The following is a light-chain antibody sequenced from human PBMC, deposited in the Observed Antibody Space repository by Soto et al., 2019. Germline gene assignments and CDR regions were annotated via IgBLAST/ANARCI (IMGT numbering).Light chain of an antibody. V-gene: IGLV2-14*01. CDR3: SSYTTTSSVV. Sequence: QSALTQPASVSGSPGQSITISCTGTSNDIGYYNYVSWYQQHPAKAPKLMIYEVRNRPSGISNRFSGSKSGNTASLTISGIQAEAEADYYCSSYTTTSSVVFGGGTKLTVL. CDR2: EVR. J-gene: IGLJ2*01. CDR1: SNDIGYYNY.